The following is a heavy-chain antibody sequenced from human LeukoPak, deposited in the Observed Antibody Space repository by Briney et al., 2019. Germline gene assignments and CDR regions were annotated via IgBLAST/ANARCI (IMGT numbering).Heavy chain of an antibody. D-gene: IGHD3-22*01. CDR1: GFTFGSYA. CDR3: ARDPSITMIVVVSLYYFDY. CDR2: ISYDGSNK. V-gene: IGHV3-30*04. J-gene: IGHJ4*02. Sequence: PSGGSLRLSCAASGFTFGSYAMHWVRQAPGKGLEWVAVISYDGSNKYYADSVKGRFTISRDNSKNTLYLQMNSLRAEDTAVYYCARDPSITMIVVVSLYYFDYWGQGTLVTVSS.